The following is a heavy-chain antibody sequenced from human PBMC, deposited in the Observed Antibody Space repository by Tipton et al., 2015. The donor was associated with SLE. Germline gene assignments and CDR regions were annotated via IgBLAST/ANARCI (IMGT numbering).Heavy chain of an antibody. V-gene: IGHV3-23*01. J-gene: IGHJ5*02. CDR1: GFTFSSYA. Sequence: GSLRLSCAASGFTFSSYAMSWVRQAPGKGLEWVSAISGSGGSTYYADSVKGRFTISRDNSKNTLYLQMNSLRAEDTAVYYCARDVGVDGGRGWFDPWGQGTLVTVSS. D-gene: IGHD2-15*01. CDR2: ISGSGGST. CDR3: ARDVGVDGGRGWFDP.